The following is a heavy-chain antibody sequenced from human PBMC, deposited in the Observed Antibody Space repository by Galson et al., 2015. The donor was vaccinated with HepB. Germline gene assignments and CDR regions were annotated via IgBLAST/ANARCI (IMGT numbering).Heavy chain of an antibody. D-gene: IGHD3-10*01. CDR3: ARDFRGRYYYYGLDV. CDR1: RFTVSSNY. J-gene: IGHJ6*02. CDR2: IFSGGNT. V-gene: IGHV3-66*01. Sequence: SLRLSCAASRFTVSSNYMSWVRQAPGKGLEWVSVIFSGGNTYYADSVKGRFTISRDNSKNTLYLQMKSLRVEDTAVYYCARDFRGRYYYYGLDVWGQGTTVTVSS.